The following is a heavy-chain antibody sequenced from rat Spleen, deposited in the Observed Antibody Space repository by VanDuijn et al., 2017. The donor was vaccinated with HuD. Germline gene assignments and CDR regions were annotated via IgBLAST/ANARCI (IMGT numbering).Heavy chain of an antibody. CDR1: GFTFSNYG. J-gene: IGHJ2*01. CDR2: ISTAGSNT. V-gene: IGHV5-29*01. D-gene: IGHD4-3*01. CDR3: ARHNSGYGVMDA. Sequence: EVQLVESGGGLVQPGRSLKLSCAASGFTFSNYGMAWVRQAPTKGLEWVAYISTAGSNTFYRDSVQGRFTISRDNEKSTLYLQMDSLRSEDTATYYCARHNSGYGVMDAWGQGVMVTVSS.